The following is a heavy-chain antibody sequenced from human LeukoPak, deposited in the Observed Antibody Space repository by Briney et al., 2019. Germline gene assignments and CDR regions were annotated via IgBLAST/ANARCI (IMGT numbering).Heavy chain of an antibody. Sequence: PSETLSLTCSVYGGSITAYYWSWIRQPPGKGLEWIGEINHSRGTKYNPSLESRVTILLDASKNEFSLNLNSVTAADTAVYYCARTGYCSGGSCWFDPWGQGTLVTVSS. J-gene: IGHJ5*02. D-gene: IGHD2-15*01. V-gene: IGHV4-34*01. CDR3: ARTGYCSGGSCWFDP. CDR1: GGSITAYY. CDR2: INHSRGT.